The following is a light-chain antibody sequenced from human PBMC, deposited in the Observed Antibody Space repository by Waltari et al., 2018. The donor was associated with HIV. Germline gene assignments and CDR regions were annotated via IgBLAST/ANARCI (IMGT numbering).Light chain of an antibody. CDR3: QQYNNWPLT. V-gene: IGKV3-15*01. J-gene: IGKJ2*01. CDR2: GAS. Sequence: EIVMTRSPATLSVSPGERATLSCRASQSVRSNIAWYQQKSGQAPRLLMYGASTRATGIPARFSGSRSGTECTLTISSVQSEDFAVYYCQQYNNWPLTFGQGTKLEI. CDR1: QSVRSN.